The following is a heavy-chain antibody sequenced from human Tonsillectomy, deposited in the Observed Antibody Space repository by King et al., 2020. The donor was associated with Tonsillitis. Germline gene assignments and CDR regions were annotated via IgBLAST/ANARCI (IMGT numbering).Heavy chain of an antibody. J-gene: IGHJ4*02. D-gene: IGHD3-22*01. CDR3: AKSSATNYFDH. CDR2: ISGSGRTT. CDR1: GFIFSDFT. V-gene: IGHV3-23*04. Sequence: QLVQSGGGLVQPGKSLRLSCVVSGFIFSDFTVSWVRQAPGKGLEWVSSISGSGRTTYYGESVKGRFTISKDNSKNALFLQMNTLRGEDTAIYYCAKSSATNYFDHWGLGTPVTVSS.